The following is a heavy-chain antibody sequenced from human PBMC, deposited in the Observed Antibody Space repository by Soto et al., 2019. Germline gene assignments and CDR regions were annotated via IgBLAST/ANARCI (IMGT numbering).Heavy chain of an antibody. CDR3: ARSRCSSTSCSRKKHAFDI. V-gene: IGHV1-18*01. CDR1: GYTFTSYG. Sequence: VSVKVSCKASGYTFTSYGISWVRQAPGQGLEWMGWIRAYNGNTNYAQKLQGRVTMTTDTSTSTAYMELRSLRSDDTAVYYCARSRCSSTSCSRKKHAFDIWGQGTMVTVSS. J-gene: IGHJ3*02. CDR2: IRAYNGNT. D-gene: IGHD2-2*01.